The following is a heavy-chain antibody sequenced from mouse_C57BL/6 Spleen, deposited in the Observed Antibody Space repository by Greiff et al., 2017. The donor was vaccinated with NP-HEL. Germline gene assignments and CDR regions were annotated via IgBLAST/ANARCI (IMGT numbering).Heavy chain of an antibody. V-gene: IGHV5-17*01. CDR3: ARGYYYGSEGFAY. CDR1: GFTFSDYG. J-gene: IGHJ3*01. D-gene: IGHD1-1*01. Sequence: DVKLVESGGGLVKPGGSLKLSCAASGFTFSDYGMHWVRQAPEKGLEWVAYISSGSSTIYYADTVKGRFTISRDNAKNTLFLQMTSLRSEDTAMYYCARGYYYGSEGFAYWGQGTLVTVSA. CDR2: ISSGSSTI.